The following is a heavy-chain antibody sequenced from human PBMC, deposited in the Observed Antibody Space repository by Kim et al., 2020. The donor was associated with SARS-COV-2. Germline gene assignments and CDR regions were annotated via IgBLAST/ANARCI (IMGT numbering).Heavy chain of an antibody. V-gene: IGHV4-39*01. CDR3: ARRDSSGWYLDY. J-gene: IGHJ4*02. D-gene: IGHD6-19*01. CDR1: GGSITSSSYY. CDR2: IYYSGST. Sequence: SETLSLTCTVSGGSITSSSYYWAWLRQPPGKGLEWIGSIYYSGSTYYSPSLKSRVTMSVDTSKNQFSLKLSSVTAADTAVYYCARRDSSGWYLDYWGQGTLVTVSS.